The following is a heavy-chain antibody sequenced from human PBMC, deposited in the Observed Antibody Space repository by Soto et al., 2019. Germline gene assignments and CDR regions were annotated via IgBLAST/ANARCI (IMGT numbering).Heavy chain of an antibody. CDR3: ARAGFGPKEEDDDYYYGMDV. V-gene: IGHV1-69*12. D-gene: IGHD1-1*01. J-gene: IGHJ6*02. CDR2: IIPIFGTA. Sequence: QVQLVQSGAEVKKPGSSVKVSCKASGGTFSSYAISWVRQAPGQGLEWMGGIIPIFGTANYAQKFQGRVTITADESTSTAYMELSSLRSEDTAVYYCARAGFGPKEEDDDYYYGMDVWVQGTTVTVS. CDR1: GGTFSSYA.